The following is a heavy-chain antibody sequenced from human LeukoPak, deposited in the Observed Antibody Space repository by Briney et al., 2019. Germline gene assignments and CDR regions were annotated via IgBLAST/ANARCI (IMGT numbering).Heavy chain of an antibody. D-gene: IGHD1-20*01. Sequence: PGGSLRLSCAASGFTFSSYAMTWVRQAPGKGLEWVSVISGSAGNTHYADSVKGRLTISRDNSKNTVYLEMNSLRAGDTAVYYCAKKGYNWNDCLDYWGQGTLVTVSS. V-gene: IGHV3-23*01. CDR3: AKKGYNWNDCLDY. J-gene: IGHJ4*02. CDR1: GFTFSSYA. CDR2: ISGSAGNT.